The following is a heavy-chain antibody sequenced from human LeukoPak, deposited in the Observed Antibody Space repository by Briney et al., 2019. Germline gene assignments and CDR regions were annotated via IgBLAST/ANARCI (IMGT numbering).Heavy chain of an antibody. D-gene: IGHD2-2*01. CDR2: IYHSGST. Sequence: SETLPLTCAVSGYSISSGYYWGWIRQPPGKGLEWIGSIYHSGSTYYNPSLKSRVTISVDTSKNQFSLKLSSVTAADTAVYYCARKYCSSTSCYFPAFDIWGQGTMVTVSS. CDR1: GYSISSGYY. V-gene: IGHV4-38-2*01. J-gene: IGHJ3*02. CDR3: ARKYCSSTSCYFPAFDI.